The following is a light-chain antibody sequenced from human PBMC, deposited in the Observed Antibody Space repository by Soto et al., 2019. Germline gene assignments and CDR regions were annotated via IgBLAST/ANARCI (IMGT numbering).Light chain of an antibody. Sequence: QSVLTQPPSTSGTPGQRVTISCPGSSSNIGSNHVYWYQQFPGMAPKLLMCRSDQRPTRVPDRFSASKSGTSTSLAISGLRSDDEADYYCSARDDSLSGVVFGGGTKVTVL. J-gene: IGLJ2*01. CDR1: SSNIGSNH. CDR2: RSD. V-gene: IGLV1-47*01. CDR3: SARDDSLSGVV.